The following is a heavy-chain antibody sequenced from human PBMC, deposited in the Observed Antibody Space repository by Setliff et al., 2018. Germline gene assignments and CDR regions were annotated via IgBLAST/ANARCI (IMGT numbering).Heavy chain of an antibody. CDR3: ARSPGWIPWFDS. CDR1: GFSFSNYA. V-gene: IGHV3-21*01. Sequence: GSLRLSCDASGFSFSNYAMNWVRQAPGKGLEWVASFSSRNDYIYHADSVKGRFTISRDNAKTSLYLQMDSLRVEDTAVYFCARSPGWIPWFDSWGQGTLVTVSS. CDR2: FSSRNDYI. J-gene: IGHJ5*01. D-gene: IGHD5-18*01.